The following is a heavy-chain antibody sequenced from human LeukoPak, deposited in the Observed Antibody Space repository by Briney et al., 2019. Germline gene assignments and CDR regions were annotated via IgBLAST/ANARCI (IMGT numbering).Heavy chain of an antibody. CDR2: IYYSGTT. J-gene: IGHJ4*02. V-gene: IGHV4-61*01. Sequence: SETLSLTCTVSGGSVSSTYYWSWIRQPPGKGLEWIGYIYYSGTTNYNPSLESRVTISVDTSKRQFSLKLSSVTAADTAVYYCARDSAVVGATFGYWGQGTLVTVSS. D-gene: IGHD1-26*01. CDR3: ARDSAVVGATFGY. CDR1: GGSVSSTYY.